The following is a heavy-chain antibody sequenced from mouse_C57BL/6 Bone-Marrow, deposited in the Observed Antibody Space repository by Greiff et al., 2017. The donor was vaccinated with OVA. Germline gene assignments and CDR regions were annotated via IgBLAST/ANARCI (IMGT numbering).Heavy chain of an antibody. V-gene: IGHV1-81*01. CDR1: GYTFTSYG. Sequence: VQLVESGAELARPGASVKLSCKASGYTFTSYGISWVKQRTGQGLEWIGEIYPRSGNTYYNEKFKGKATLTADKSSSTAYMELRSLTSEDSAVYFCARSGNYYGSWYFDVWGTGTTVTVSS. CDR2: IYPRSGNT. CDR3: ARSGNYYGSWYFDV. D-gene: IGHD1-1*01. J-gene: IGHJ1*03.